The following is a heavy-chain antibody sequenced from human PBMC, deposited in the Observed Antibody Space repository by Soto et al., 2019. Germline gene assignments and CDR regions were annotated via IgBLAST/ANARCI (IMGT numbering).Heavy chain of an antibody. CDR2: IYYSGST. V-gene: IGHV4-59*04. CDR1: GGSISSYY. J-gene: IGHJ4*02. Sequence: SETLSLTCTVSGGSISSYYWSWIRQPPGKGLEWIGYIYYSGSTYYNPSLKSRVTISVDTSKNQFSLKLSSVTAADTAVYYCARHGVKVVVAARSLDYWGQGTLVTVSS. CDR3: ARHGVKVVVAARSLDY. D-gene: IGHD2-15*01.